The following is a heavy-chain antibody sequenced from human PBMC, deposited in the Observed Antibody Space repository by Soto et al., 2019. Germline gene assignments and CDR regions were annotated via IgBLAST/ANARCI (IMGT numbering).Heavy chain of an antibody. CDR3: ARAWIQRWLQDY. D-gene: IGHD5-18*01. V-gene: IGHV4-39*01. CDR1: GGSISSSSYY. Sequence: QLQLQESGPGLVKPSATLSLTCTVSGGSISSSSYYWGWIRQPPGKGLEWLGSIYYSGSTYYNPSLKGRVTISVDTSNNQFSLKLSSVTAADTAVYYCARAWIQRWLQDYWGQGTLVTVSS. J-gene: IGHJ4*02. CDR2: IYYSGST.